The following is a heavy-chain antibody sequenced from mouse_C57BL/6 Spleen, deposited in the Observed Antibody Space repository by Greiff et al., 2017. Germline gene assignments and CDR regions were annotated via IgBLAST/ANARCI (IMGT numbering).Heavy chain of an antibody. V-gene: IGHV1-53*01. J-gene: IGHJ1*03. D-gene: IGHD1-1*01. CDR1: GYTFTSYW. CDR3: ARDYYGSSHWYFDV. Sequence: QVQLQQPGTELVKPGASVKLSCKASGYTFTSYWMHWVKQRPGQGLEWIGDINPSNGGTNYNEKFKSKATMTIDKSSSTAYMQLSSLTSEDSAVYYCARDYYGSSHWYFDVWGTGTTVTVSS. CDR2: INPSNGGT.